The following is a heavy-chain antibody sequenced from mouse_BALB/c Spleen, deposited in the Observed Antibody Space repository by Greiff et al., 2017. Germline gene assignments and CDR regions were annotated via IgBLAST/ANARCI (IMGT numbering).Heavy chain of an antibody. J-gene: IGHJ3*01. CDR3: SREGSSYPVAY. Sequence: VKLMESGPELVRPGESVTISCKGSGYTFTDYAMHWVKQSHAKSLEWIGVISIYYDNTNYNQKFKGKATMTVDKSSSTAYMELARLTSEDSAIYYCSREGSSYPVAYWGQGTLVTVSA. V-gene: IGHV1-67*01. CDR1: GYTFTDYA. D-gene: IGHD1-1*01. CDR2: ISIYYDNT.